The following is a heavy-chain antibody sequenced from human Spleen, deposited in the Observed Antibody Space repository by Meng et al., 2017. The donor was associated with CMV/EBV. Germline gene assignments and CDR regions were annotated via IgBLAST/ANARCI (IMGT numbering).Heavy chain of an antibody. CDR3: ARLMVRGASRLDY. CDR1: GFTFSDYY. V-gene: IGHV3-11*01. D-gene: IGHD3-10*01. CDR2: ISSSGSTI. J-gene: IGHJ4*02. Sequence: GGSLRLSCAASGFTFSDYYMSWIRQAPGKGLEWVSYISSSGSTIYYADSVKGRFTISRANAKNSLYLQMNSLRAEDTAVYYCARLMVRGASRLDYWGQGTLVTVSS.